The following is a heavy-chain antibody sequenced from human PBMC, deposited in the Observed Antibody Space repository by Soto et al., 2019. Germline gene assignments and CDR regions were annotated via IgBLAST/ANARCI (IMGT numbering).Heavy chain of an antibody. CDR2: ISSGGTT. Sequence: PGGSLRLSCAGSGFTFSNYAITWVRQAPGKGLEWVSTISSGGTTYYADSVKGRFTISRDNSKNTVYLQMDSLRAEDTAIYYCAIDVGSSWSSKELDPWGQGTLVTVSS. V-gene: IGHV3-23*01. J-gene: IGHJ5*02. D-gene: IGHD6-13*01. CDR1: GFTFSNYA. CDR3: AIDVGSSWSSKELDP.